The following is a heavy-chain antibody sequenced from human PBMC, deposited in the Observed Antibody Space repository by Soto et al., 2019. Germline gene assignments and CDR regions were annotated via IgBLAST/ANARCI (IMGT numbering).Heavy chain of an antibody. D-gene: IGHD5-18*01. CDR3: ASLKLGYSTFDP. V-gene: IGHV4-30-4*01. Sequence: QVQLQESGPGLVKPSQTLSLTCTVSGGSISSGDYYWSWIRQPPGKGLEWIGYIYYSGSTYYNPYLKSRVSISVDTSNNHSSLKLSAVTAADTAVYYFASLKLGYSTFDPWGQGTLVTVSS. CDR1: GGSISSGDYY. CDR2: IYYSGST. J-gene: IGHJ5*02.